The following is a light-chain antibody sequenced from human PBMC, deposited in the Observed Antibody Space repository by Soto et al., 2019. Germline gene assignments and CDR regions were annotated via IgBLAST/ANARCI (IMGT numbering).Light chain of an antibody. V-gene: IGKV3-11*01. CDR1: QSISRY. CDR2: DAS. J-gene: IGKJ4*01. Sequence: EIVLTQSPATLSLSPGERATLSCSASQSISRYLAWYQQKPGQAPRLLIHDASNRATGIPARFSGSGSETDFTLTISSLEPEDFAVYYCQQRLSWPPLTFGGGTKVENK. CDR3: QQRLSWPPLT.